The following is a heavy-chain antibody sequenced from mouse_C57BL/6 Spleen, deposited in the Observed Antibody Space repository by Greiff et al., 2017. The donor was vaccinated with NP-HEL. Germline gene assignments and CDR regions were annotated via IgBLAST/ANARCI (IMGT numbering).Heavy chain of an antibody. CDR3: ARKRGVTDWYFDV. V-gene: IGHV1-53*01. Sequence: QVQLKQPGTELVKPGASVKLSCKASGYTFTSYWMHWVKQRPGQGLEWIGNINPSNGGTNYNEKFKSKATLTVDKSSSTAYMQLSSLTSEDSAVYYCARKRGVTDWYFDVWGTGTTVTVSS. CDR2: INPSNGGT. CDR1: GYTFTSYW. D-gene: IGHD2-2*01. J-gene: IGHJ1*03.